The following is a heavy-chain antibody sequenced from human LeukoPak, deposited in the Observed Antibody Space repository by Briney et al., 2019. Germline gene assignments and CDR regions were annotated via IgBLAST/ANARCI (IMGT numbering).Heavy chain of an antibody. CDR3: ARDYSGSYYYFDY. D-gene: IGHD1-26*01. CDR2: ISWNSGSI. J-gene: IGHJ4*02. Sequence: GGFLRLSCAASGFTFDDYAMHWVRQAPGKGLEWVSGISWNSGSIGYADSVKGRFTISRDNAKNSLYLQMNSLRAEDTAVYYCARDYSGSYYYFDYWGQGTLVTVSS. V-gene: IGHV3-9*01. CDR1: GFTFDDYA.